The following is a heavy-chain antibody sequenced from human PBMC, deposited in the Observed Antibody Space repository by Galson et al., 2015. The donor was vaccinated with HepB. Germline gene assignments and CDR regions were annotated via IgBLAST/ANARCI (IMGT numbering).Heavy chain of an antibody. D-gene: IGHD2-15*01. CDR2: ISGSGGVA. Sequence: SLRLSCAVSGFTFSSYAMSWVRQAPGKGLEWVSGISGSGGVAYYAGSVMGRFTISRDNSKNTLYLQMNSLRAEDTAVYYCAKGEHCSYTSCYCNGGSCYSPGDNWGQGTLVSVSS. V-gene: IGHV3-23*01. CDR3: AKGEHCSYTSCYCNGGSCYSPGDN. CDR1: GFTFSSYA. J-gene: IGHJ4*02.